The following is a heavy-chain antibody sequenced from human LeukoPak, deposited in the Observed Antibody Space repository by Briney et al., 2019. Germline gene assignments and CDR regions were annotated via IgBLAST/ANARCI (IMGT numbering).Heavy chain of an antibody. V-gene: IGHV1-69*13. CDR1: GGTFRSYA. CDR2: IIPIFHTA. J-gene: IGHJ4*02. D-gene: IGHD5-24*01. CDR3: ARDLGTRDGYNPPNLFDN. Sequence: SVKVSCKASGGTFRSYAISWVRQAPGQGLEWMGGIIPIFHTANYAQKFQGRVTITADDSTSTAYMELSSLRSEDTAVYYCARDLGTRDGYNPPNLFDNWGRGTLVTVSS.